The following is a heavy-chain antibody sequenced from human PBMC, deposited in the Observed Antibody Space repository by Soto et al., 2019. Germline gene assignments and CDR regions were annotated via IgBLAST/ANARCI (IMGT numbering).Heavy chain of an antibody. CDR2: IYYSGST. D-gene: IGHD3-3*01. CDR3: ARLTYYDFWSGYYGTFDY. CDR1: GGSISSSSYY. V-gene: IGHV4-39*01. J-gene: IGHJ4*02. Sequence: QLQLQESGPGLVKPSETLSLTCTVSGGSISSSSYYWGWIRQPPGKGLEWIGSIYYSGSTYYNPSLKSRVTISVDTSKNQCSLKLSSVTAADTAVYYCARLTYYDFWSGYYGTFDYWGQGTLVTVSS.